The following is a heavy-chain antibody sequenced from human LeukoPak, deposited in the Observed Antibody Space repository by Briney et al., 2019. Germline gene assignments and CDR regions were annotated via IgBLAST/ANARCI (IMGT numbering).Heavy chain of an antibody. V-gene: IGHV3-64D*09. CDR2: ISSNGGST. J-gene: IGHJ4*02. D-gene: IGHD1/OR15-1a*01. CDR3: VKDYNWNIFHY. CDR1: GFTFSSYA. Sequence: GGSLRLSSSASGFTFSSYAMHWVRQAPGKGLEYFSAISSNGGSTYYADSVKGRFTISRDNSKNTLYLQMSSLRAEDTAVYYCVKDYNWNIFHYWGQGTLVTVSS.